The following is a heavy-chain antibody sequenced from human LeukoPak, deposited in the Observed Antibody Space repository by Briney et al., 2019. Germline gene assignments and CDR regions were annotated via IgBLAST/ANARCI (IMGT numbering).Heavy chain of an antibody. D-gene: IGHD5-24*01. V-gene: IGHV1-46*01. CDR3: AKDRYNWGTLNAFDI. CDR2: INPSGGST. CDR1: GYTFTSYY. Sequence: ASVKVSCKASGYTFTSYYMHWARQAPGQGLEWMGIINPSGGSTSYAQKFQGRVTMTEDTSTDTAYMELSSLRSEDTAVYYCAKDRYNWGTLNAFDIWGQGTMVTVSS. J-gene: IGHJ3*02.